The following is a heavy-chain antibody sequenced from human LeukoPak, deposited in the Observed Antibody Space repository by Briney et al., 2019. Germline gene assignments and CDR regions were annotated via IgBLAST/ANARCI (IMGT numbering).Heavy chain of an antibody. CDR1: GFTFSSYW. V-gene: IGHV3-7*01. CDR2: IKQDGSEK. CDR3: ARGDRYSSSWYQPLVGSET. J-gene: IGHJ4*02. D-gene: IGHD6-13*01. Sequence: GGSLRLSCAASGFTFSSYWMSWVRQAPGKGLEWVANIKQDGSEKYYVDSVEGRFTISRDNAKNSLYLQMNSLRAEDTAVYYCARGDRYSSSWYQPLVGSETWGQGTLVTVSS.